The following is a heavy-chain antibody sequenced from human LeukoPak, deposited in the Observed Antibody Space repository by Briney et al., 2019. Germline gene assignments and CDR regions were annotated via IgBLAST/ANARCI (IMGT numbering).Heavy chain of an antibody. V-gene: IGHV3-7*03. J-gene: IGHJ4*02. Sequence: GGSLRLSCAASGFTFSSYWMNWVRQAPGKGLEWVANIKQDGSEKYYVDSVKGRFSISRDNSKNTLYLQMNSLRAEDTAVYYCAKAVSYSSGWYYFDYWGQGTLVTVSS. CDR2: IKQDGSEK. CDR3: AKAVSYSSGWYYFDY. CDR1: GFTFSSYW. D-gene: IGHD6-19*01.